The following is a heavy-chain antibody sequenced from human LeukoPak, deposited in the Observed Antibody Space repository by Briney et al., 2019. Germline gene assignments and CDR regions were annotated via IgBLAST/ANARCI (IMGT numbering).Heavy chain of an antibody. Sequence: GGSLRLSCAASGFTFSSYAMHWVRQAPGKGLEYVSAISSNGGSTYYANSVKGRFTISRDNSKNTLYLQMGSLRAEDMAVYYCARSSFDYWGQGTLSPSPQ. D-gene: IGHD6-13*01. CDR3: ARSSFDY. CDR2: ISSNGGST. V-gene: IGHV3-64*01. CDR1: GFTFSSYA. J-gene: IGHJ4*02.